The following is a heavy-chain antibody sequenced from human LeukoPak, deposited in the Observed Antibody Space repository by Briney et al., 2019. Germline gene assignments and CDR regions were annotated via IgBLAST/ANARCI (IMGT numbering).Heavy chain of an antibody. V-gene: IGHV4-34*01. CDR3: ARGGGIVVVPAAISVAFDP. J-gene: IGHJ5*02. CDR1: GGSFSGYY. CDR2: INHSGST. Sequence: ASETLSRTCAVYGGSFSGYYWSWIRQPPGKGLEWIGEINHSGSTNYNPSLKSRVTISVDTSKNQFSLKLSSVTAADTAVYYCARGGGIVVVPAAISVAFDPWGQGTLVTVSS. D-gene: IGHD2-2*01.